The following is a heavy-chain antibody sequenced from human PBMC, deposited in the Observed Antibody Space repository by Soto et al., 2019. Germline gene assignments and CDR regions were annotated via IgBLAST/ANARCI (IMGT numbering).Heavy chain of an antibody. V-gene: IGHV3-21*01. J-gene: IGHJ4*02. CDR2: ITPSGRFI. D-gene: IGHD3-22*01. CDR1: GISFSDYH. CDR3: AGSYDTADY. Sequence: ESGGGLVKPGGSLRLSCAASGISFSDYHMNWVRQAPGKGLEWVASITPSGRFINYADSVEGRFFISRDNTKNSLFLQMNSLIGEDTAVYYCAGSYDTADYWGQGTLVVVSS.